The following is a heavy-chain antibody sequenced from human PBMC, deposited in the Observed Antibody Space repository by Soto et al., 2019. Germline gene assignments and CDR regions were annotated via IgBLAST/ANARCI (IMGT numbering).Heavy chain of an antibody. V-gene: IGHV1-18*01. CDR1: GYTFTSYG. CDR3: ARVFSSRKDYADGAFDI. J-gene: IGHJ3*02. Sequence: QVQLVQSGAEVKKPGASVKVSCKASGYTFTSYGISWVRQAPGQGIEWMGWISAYNGNTNYAQKLQGRVTMTTDTSTSTAYMELRSLRSYDTAVYYCARVFSSRKDYADGAFDIWGQGTMVTVSS. CDR2: ISAYNGNT. D-gene: IGHD4-17*01.